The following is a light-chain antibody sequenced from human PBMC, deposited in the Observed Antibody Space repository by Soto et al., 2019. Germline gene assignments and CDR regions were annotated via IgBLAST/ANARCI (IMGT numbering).Light chain of an antibody. CDR2: GVS. CDR3: HQYGSSPWT. J-gene: IGKJ1*01. CDR1: QSVSRSY. Sequence: EMVLTQSPGTLSLSPGERATLSCRASQSVSRSYLAWYQQKPGQAPRLLIYGVSSRATGIPDRFSGSGSGTDFPLTISRLEHEDFALYYCHQYGSSPWTFGQGTKVEIK. V-gene: IGKV3-20*01.